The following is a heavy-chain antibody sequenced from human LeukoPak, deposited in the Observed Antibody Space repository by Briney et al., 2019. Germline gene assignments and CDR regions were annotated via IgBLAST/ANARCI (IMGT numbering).Heavy chain of an antibody. CDR1: GLTFDYYE. V-gene: IGHV3-7*01. D-gene: IGHD2-2*01. Sequence: PGGSLRLSCAASGLTFDYYEMNWVRQAPGKGLEWVANIKQDGSEKYYVDSVKGRFTISRDNAKNSLYLQMNSLRAEDTAVYYCAREGIVVVPAANDYWGQGTLVTVSS. CDR2: IKQDGSEK. CDR3: AREGIVVVPAANDY. J-gene: IGHJ4*02.